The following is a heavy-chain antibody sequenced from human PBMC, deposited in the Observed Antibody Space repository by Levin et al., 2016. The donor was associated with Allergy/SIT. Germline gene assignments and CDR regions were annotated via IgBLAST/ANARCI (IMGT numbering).Heavy chain of an antibody. J-gene: IGHJ3*01. V-gene: IGHV3-23*01. D-gene: IGHD1-26*01. CDR3: AKDLCEWDLLCGFNV. Sequence: GGSLRLSCAASGFTFRSYAMSWVRQAPGKGLEWVSSISGSGEITYYADSVKGRFAISRDNSKNTLYLQMNSLRAEDTAIYYCAKDLCEWDLLCGFNVWGQGTMVTVSS. CDR2: ISGSGEIT. CDR1: GFTFRSYA.